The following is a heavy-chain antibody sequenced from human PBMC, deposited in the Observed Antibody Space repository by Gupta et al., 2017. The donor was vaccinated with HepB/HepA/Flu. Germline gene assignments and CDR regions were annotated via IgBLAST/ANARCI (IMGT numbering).Heavy chain of an antibody. D-gene: IGHD6-19*01. J-gene: IGHJ4*02. CDR3: ARGGKYSSGWYGSY. V-gene: IGHV1-69*01. Sequence: QVQLVQSGAEVKKPGSSVKVSCKASGGTFSSYAIRWVRQAPGQGLEWMGGIIPIFGTANYAQKFQGRVTITADESTSTAYMGLSSLRSEDTAVYYCARGGKYSSGWYGSYWGQGTLVTVSS. CDR2: IIPIFGTA. CDR1: GGTFSSYA.